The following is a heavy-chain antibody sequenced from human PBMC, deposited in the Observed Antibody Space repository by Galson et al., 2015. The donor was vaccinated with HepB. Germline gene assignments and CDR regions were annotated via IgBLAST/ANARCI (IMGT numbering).Heavy chain of an antibody. D-gene: IGHD3-10*01. CDR2: IIPIVGTA. CDR1: GCTFSSYA. J-gene: IGHJ6*02. Sequence: SVKVSCKASGCTFSSYAISWVRQAPGQGLEWMGGIIPIVGTANYAQKFQGRVTITADESTSTAYMELSSLRSEDTAVYYCARGRSLIKPWDYYYYGMDVWGQGTMVTVSS. CDR3: ARGRSLIKPWDYYYYGMDV. V-gene: IGHV1-69*13.